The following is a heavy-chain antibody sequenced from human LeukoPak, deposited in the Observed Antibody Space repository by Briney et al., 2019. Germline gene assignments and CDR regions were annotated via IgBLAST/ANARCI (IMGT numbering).Heavy chain of an antibody. CDR1: GFSFTSYA. Sequence: GGSLRLSCAASGFSFTSYAMSWVRQAPGKGLEWVSGINGGGDKTYYRASVKGRITISRDNSKNTLYLQMNSLRAEDTAIYYCAKSRGSTLFDSWGQGTLVTVSS. CDR3: AKSRGSTLFDS. J-gene: IGHJ4*02. D-gene: IGHD1-26*01. V-gene: IGHV3-23*01. CDR2: INGGGDKT.